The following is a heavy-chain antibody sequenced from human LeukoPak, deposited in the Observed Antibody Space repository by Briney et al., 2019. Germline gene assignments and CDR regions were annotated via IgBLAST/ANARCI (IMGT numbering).Heavy chain of an antibody. CDR1: GYSISSGYY. CDR2: IYHSGST. CDR3: ARGLCTNGVCSNDAFDI. V-gene: IGHV4-38-2*02. J-gene: IGHJ3*02. D-gene: IGHD2-8*01. Sequence: SETLSLTCTVSGYSISSGYYWAWIRPPPGKGLEWIGSIYHSGSTYYNPTLKSRVTISVDTSKNQFSLNLSSVTAADTAVYYCARGLCTNGVCSNDAFDIWGQGTMVTVSS.